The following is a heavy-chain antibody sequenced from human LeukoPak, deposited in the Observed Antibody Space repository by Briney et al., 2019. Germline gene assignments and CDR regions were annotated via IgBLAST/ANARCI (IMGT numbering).Heavy chain of an antibody. V-gene: IGHV1-69*05. CDR2: IIPIFDTA. J-gene: IGHJ4*02. D-gene: IGHD3-22*01. CDR1: GGTFSSYA. CDR3: ARGKDYYDSSGYYEN. Sequence: ASVKVSRKASGGTFSSYAISWVRQAPGQGLEWMGGIIPIFDTANYAQKFQGRVTITTDESTSTAYMELSSLRSEDTAVYYCARGKDYYDSSGYYENWGQGTLVTVSS.